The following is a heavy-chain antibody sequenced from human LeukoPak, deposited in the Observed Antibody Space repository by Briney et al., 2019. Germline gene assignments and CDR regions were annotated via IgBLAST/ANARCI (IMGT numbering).Heavy chain of an antibody. CDR1: GGSISTYY. V-gene: IGHV4-59*01. Sequence: SETLSLTCTVSGGSISTYYWSWLRQPPRKGLERIGKMYYTGSTKYNPSLKSRVTIPVDTSKNQFSIKLSSVTAADTAVYYCARETSYRSGLSLFDYSGQGTLVTVSS. CDR3: ARETSYRSGLSLFDY. D-gene: IGHD6-19*01. J-gene: IGHJ4*02. CDR2: MYYTGST.